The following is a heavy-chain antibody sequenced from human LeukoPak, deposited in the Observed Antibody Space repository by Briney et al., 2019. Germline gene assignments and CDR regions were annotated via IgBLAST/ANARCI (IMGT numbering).Heavy chain of an antibody. CDR3: AREVKQGTPIGSGSSYGMDV. J-gene: IGHJ6*02. V-gene: IGHV1-2*04. CDR2: INPNSGGT. Sequence: ASVKVSCKASGYTFTSYAMHWVRQAPGQGLEWMGWINPNSGGTNYAQKFQGWVTMTRDTSISTAYMELSRLRSDDTAVYYCAREVKQGTPIGSGSSYGMDVWGQGTTVTVSS. D-gene: IGHD3-10*01. CDR1: GYTFTSYA.